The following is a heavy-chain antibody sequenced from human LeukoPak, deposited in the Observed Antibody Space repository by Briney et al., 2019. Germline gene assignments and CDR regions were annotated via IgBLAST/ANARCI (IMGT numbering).Heavy chain of an antibody. CDR1: GFTFSSYG. V-gene: IGHV3-30*02. Sequence: GGSLRLSCAASGFTFSSYGMHWVRQAPGKGLEWVAFIRYDGSNKYYADSVKGRFTISRDNSKNTLYLQMNSLRAEDTAVYYCAKAEVVVAATQGGDLDYWGQGTLVTVSS. D-gene: IGHD2-15*01. CDR2: IRYDGSNK. CDR3: AKAEVVVAATQGGDLDY. J-gene: IGHJ4*02.